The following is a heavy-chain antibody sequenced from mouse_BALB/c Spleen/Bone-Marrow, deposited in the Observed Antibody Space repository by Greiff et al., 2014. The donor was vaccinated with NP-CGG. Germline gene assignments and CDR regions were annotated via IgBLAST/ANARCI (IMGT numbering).Heavy chain of an antibody. CDR2: IDPANGNT. CDR3: ATMITDWYFDV. Sequence: VQLKESGAELVKPGASVKMSCTASGFKIKDNYMHWVKQRPEQGLEWIGRIDPANGNTKYDPKFQGKATITADTSSNTAYLQLSSLTSEDTAVYYCATMITDWYFDVWGAGTTVTVSS. D-gene: IGHD2-4*01. V-gene: IGHV14-3*02. J-gene: IGHJ1*01. CDR1: GFKIKDNY.